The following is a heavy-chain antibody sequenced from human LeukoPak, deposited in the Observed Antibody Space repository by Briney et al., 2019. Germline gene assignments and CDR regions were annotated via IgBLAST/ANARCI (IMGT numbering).Heavy chain of an antibody. Sequence: GGSLRLSCAASGFTVSSNYLSWVRQAPGKGLKGVTVIYSGGSTYYADSVNGGFTISRDNSKNTLYLQMNSLRAEDTAVYYCARGYGSGSYYTNKYFDYWGQGTLVTVSS. CDR1: GFTVSSNY. J-gene: IGHJ4*02. CDR3: ARGYGSGSYYTNKYFDY. V-gene: IGHV3-53*01. CDR2: IYSGGST. D-gene: IGHD3-10*01.